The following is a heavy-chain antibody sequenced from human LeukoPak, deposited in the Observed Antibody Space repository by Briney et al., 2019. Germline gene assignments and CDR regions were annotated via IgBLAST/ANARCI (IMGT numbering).Heavy chain of an antibody. CDR3: ARQMIQDYFDY. V-gene: IGHV4-38-2*02. Sequence: PSETLSLTCTVSGYSISSGYYWGWIRQPPGKGLEWIGSIYHSGSTYYNPSLKSRVTISVDTSKNQFSLKLSSVTAADTAVYYCARQMIQDYFDYWGQGTLVTVSS. J-gene: IGHJ4*02. CDR2: IYHSGST. CDR1: GYSISSGYY. D-gene: IGHD5-18*01.